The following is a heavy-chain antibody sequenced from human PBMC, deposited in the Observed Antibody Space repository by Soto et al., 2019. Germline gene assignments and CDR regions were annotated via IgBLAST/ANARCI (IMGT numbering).Heavy chain of an antibody. CDR1: GGSISSYY. Sequence: PSETLSLTCTVSGGSISSYYWSWIRQPPGTGLEWIGYIYYSGSANYNPSLKSRVTISVDTSKNQFSLKLSSVTAADTAVYYCARGPRNWGVDYWGQGTLVTVSS. D-gene: IGHD7-27*01. CDR2: IYYSGSA. V-gene: IGHV4-59*01. CDR3: ARGPRNWGVDY. J-gene: IGHJ4*02.